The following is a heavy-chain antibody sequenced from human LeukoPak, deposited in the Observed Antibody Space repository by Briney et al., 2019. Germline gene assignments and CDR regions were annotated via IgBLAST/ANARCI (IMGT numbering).Heavy chain of an antibody. D-gene: IGHD3-9*01. J-gene: IGHJ3*02. CDR1: GFTFGSYA. CDR3: AKDALCAMCRYPVDVFDI. Sequence: QTGGSLRLSCAASGFTFGSYAMNWVRQAPGKGLEWVSGISGSGSNIYYADSVKGRFTISRDNSKNTPYLQMNSLRAEDTAIYYCAKDALCAMCRYPVDVFDIWGQGTLVTVSP. CDR2: ISGSGSNI. V-gene: IGHV3-23*01.